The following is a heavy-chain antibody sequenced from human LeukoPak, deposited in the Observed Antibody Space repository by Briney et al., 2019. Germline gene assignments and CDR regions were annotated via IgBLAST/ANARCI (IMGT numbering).Heavy chain of an antibody. D-gene: IGHD2-15*01. CDR2: INTNTGNP. CDR3: ARDILPLGYCSGGSCFNAFDI. CDR1: GYTFTSYA. Sequence: GASVKVSCKASGYTFTSYAMNWVRQAPGQGLEWMGWINTNTGNPTYAQGFTGRFVFSLDTSVSTAYLQISSLKAEDTAVYYCARDILPLGYCSGGSCFNAFDIWGQGTMVTVSS. V-gene: IGHV7-4-1*02. J-gene: IGHJ3*02.